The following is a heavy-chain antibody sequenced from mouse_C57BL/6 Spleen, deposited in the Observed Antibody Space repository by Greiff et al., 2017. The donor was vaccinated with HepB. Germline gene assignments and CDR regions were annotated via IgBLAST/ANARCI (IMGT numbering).Heavy chain of an antibody. D-gene: IGHD1-1*01. CDR2: IHPNSGST. Sequence: QVQLKQPGAELVKPGASVKLSCKASGYTFTSYWMHWVKQRPGQGLEWIGMIHPNSGSTNYNEKFKSKATLTVDKSSSTAYMQLSSLTSEDSAVYDCAREGITTVKGAMDYWGQGTSVTVSS. V-gene: IGHV1-64*01. J-gene: IGHJ4*01. CDR3: AREGITTVKGAMDY. CDR1: GYTFTSYW.